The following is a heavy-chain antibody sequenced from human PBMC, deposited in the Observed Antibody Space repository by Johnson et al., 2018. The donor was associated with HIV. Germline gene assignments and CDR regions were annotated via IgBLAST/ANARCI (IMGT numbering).Heavy chain of an antibody. Sequence: VQLVESGGGVVQPGRSLRLSCAASGFTFSSYAMHWVRQAPGKGLEWVAVISYDGSNKYYADSVKGRFTISRDNSKNTMYLQINSLRVDDTALYYCARAPKQGFRDFAGGAFDVWGQGTMVTVSS. V-gene: IGHV3-30*04. J-gene: IGHJ3*01. CDR1: GFTFSSYA. CDR3: ARAPKQGFRDFAGGAFDV. D-gene: IGHD2-21*02. CDR2: ISYDGSNK.